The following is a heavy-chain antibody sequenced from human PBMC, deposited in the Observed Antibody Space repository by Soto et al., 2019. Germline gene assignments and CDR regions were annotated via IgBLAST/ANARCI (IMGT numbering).Heavy chain of an antibody. D-gene: IGHD6-13*01. V-gene: IGHV1-69*12. CDR1: GGTFSSYA. J-gene: IGHJ6*02. CDR3: ARDGIAAAGISMDV. CDR2: IIPIFGTA. Sequence: QVQLVQSGAEVKKPGSSVKVSCKASGGTFSSYAISWVRQAPGQGLEWMGGIIPIFGTANYAQKFQGRVTXXAXEXXSTAYMELSSRRSEDTAVYYCARDGIAAAGISMDVWGQGTTVTVSS.